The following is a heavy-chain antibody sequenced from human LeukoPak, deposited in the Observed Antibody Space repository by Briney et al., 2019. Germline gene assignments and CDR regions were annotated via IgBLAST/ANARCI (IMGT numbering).Heavy chain of an antibody. V-gene: IGHV1-18*01. CDR2: ISAYNGNT. CDR1: DYTFTNYA. J-gene: IGHJ4*02. CDR3: ARVEGEIAAAGSIY. Sequence: GASVKVSCEASDYTFTNYAITWVRQAPGQGLEWMGWISAYNGNTNYAQKLQGRVTMTTDTSTSTAYMELRSLRSDDTAVYYCARVEGEIAAAGSIYWGQGTLVTVSS. D-gene: IGHD6-13*01.